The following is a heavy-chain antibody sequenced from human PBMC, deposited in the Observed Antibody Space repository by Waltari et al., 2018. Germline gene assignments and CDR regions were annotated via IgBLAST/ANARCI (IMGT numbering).Heavy chain of an antibody. J-gene: IGHJ4*02. V-gene: IGHV4-34*01. CDR2: IYYSGST. CDR3: ARGGSSSWGYYFDY. D-gene: IGHD6-6*01. Sequence: QVQLQQWGAGLLKPSETLSLTCAVYGGSFSGYYWSWIRQPPGKGLEWIGSIYYSGSTYYNPSLKSRVTISVDTSKNQFSLKLSSVTAADTAVYYCARGGSSSWGYYFDYWGQETLVTVSS. CDR1: GGSFSGYY.